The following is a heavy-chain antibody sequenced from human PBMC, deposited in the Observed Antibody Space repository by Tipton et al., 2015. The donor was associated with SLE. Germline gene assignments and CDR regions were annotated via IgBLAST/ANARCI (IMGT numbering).Heavy chain of an antibody. CDR2: IYYSGST. J-gene: IGHJ4*02. Sequence: TLSLTCAVYGGSLSGYYWSWIRQPPGKGLEWIGSIYYSGSTYYNPSLKSRVTISVDTSKNQFSLKLSSVTAADTAVYYCARDPIKIFGVVIPTEFDYWGQGTLVTVSS. CDR1: GGSLSGYY. D-gene: IGHD3-3*01. CDR3: ARDPIKIFGVVIPTEFDY. V-gene: IGHV4-34*01.